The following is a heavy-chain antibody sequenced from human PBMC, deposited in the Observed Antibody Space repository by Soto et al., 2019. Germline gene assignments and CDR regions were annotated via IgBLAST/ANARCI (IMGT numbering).Heavy chain of an antibody. V-gene: IGHV3-11*01. D-gene: IGHD3-16*01. CDR2: TTVTGKTI. CDR3: VRSYGLL. Sequence: GGSLRLSCAASGFTFRDYYMSWIRQAPGKGLEWVSYTTVTGKTIYYADSVKGRFTVSRDNAKNSLYLQMNNLRAEDTAVYYCVRSYGLLWGQGTLVTVS. J-gene: IGHJ4*02. CDR1: GFTFRDYY.